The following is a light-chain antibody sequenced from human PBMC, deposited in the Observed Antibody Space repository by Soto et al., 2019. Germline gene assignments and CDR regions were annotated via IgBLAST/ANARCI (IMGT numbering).Light chain of an antibody. V-gene: IGLV2-14*01. CDR3: SSYTSTPTV. CDR1: SSDVGGYNY. CDR2: DAS. J-gene: IGLJ1*01. Sequence: QSVLTQPASVSGSPGQSITISCTGTSSDVGGYNYVSWYQQHPGKAPKLMIYDASNRPSGVSNRFSGSKSGNTASLTISGLQAEDEADYYCSSYTSTPTVFGTGTKVTVL.